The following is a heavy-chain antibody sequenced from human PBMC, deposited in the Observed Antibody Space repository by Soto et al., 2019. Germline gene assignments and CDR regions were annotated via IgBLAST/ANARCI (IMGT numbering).Heavy chain of an antibody. Sequence: GGSLRLCCAASGFAFSSYAMHWVRQAPGKGLEWVAVISYDGSNKYYADSVKGRFTISRDNSKNTLYLQMNSLRAEDTAVYYCARDEKYSSSPGIRRKDWFDPWGQGTLVTVSS. CDR2: ISYDGSNK. D-gene: IGHD6-6*01. CDR1: GFAFSSYA. J-gene: IGHJ5*02. CDR3: ARDEKYSSSPGIRRKDWFDP. V-gene: IGHV3-30-3*01.